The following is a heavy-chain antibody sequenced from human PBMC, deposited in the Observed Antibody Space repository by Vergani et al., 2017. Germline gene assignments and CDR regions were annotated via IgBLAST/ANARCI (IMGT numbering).Heavy chain of an antibody. J-gene: IGHJ5*02. CDR3: AKGVGSTVSWFDP. CDR2: IKSKTDGGTT. D-gene: IGHD6-13*01. Sequence: EVQLVESGGGLVKPGGSLRLSCAASGFTFSNAWMSWVRQAPGKGLEWVGRIKSKTDGGTTDYSAPVKGRFTISRDNSKNTLYLQMNSLRAEDTAVYYCAKGVGSTVSWFDPWGQGTLVTVSS. V-gene: IGHV3-15*01. CDR1: GFTFSNAW.